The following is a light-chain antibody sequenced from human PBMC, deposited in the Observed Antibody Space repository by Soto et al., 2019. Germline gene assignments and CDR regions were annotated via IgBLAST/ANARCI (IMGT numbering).Light chain of an antibody. CDR2: DAS. CDR1: QSVSSY. V-gene: IGKV3-11*01. J-gene: IGKJ5*01. Sequence: IVLPQSPATLSLSPGERATLSCRASQSVSSYLAWYQQKPGQAPRLLIYDASNRATGIPARFSGSGSGTDFTLTISSLEPEDFAVYYCQQRSNWPPITFGQGTRLEFK. CDR3: QQRSNWPPIT.